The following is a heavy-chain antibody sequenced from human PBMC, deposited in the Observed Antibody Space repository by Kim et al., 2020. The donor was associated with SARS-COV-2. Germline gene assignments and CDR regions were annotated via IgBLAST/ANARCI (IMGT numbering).Heavy chain of an antibody. CDR1: GFTFSNAW. CDR3: TTDRVYDILTGYYDY. D-gene: IGHD3-9*01. V-gene: IGHV3-15*01. CDR2: IKSKTDGGTT. Sequence: GGSLRLSCTASGFTFSNAWMSWVRQAPGKGLEWVGRIKSKTDGGTTDYAAPVKGRFTISRDDSKNTLYLQMNSLKTEDTAVYYCTTDRVYDILTGYYDYWGQGTLVTVSS. J-gene: IGHJ4*02.